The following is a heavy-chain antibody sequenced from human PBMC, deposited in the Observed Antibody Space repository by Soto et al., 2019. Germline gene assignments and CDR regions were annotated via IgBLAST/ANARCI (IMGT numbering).Heavy chain of an antibody. CDR2: ISSNGGST. V-gene: IGHV3-64D*06. Sequence: GGSLRLSCSASGFTFSSYAMHWVRQAPGKGLEYVSAISSNGGSTYYADSVKGRFTISRDNSKNTLYLQMSSLRAEDTAVYYCVKSRARTRSSIVVVPAAAFDIWGQGTMVTVSS. J-gene: IGHJ3*02. D-gene: IGHD2-2*01. CDR3: VKSRARTRSSIVVVPAAAFDI. CDR1: GFTFSSYA.